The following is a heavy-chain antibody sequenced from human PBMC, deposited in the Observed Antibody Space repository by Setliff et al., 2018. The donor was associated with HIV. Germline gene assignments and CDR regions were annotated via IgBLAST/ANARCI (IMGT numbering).Heavy chain of an antibody. V-gene: IGHV3-15*01. J-gene: IGHJ4*02. CDR3: AKLGGSGSYSNAFDY. D-gene: IGHD3-10*01. CDR2: IKTKTQRGTT. Sequence: GSLRLSCAASGFTFSNSWMTWVRQAPGKGLEWVGRIKTKTQRGTTDYAAPAKGRFIISRDNSKNMLYLQMNSLRAEDAAVYFCAKLGGSGSYSNAFDYWGQGTLVTVSS. CDR1: GFTFSNSW.